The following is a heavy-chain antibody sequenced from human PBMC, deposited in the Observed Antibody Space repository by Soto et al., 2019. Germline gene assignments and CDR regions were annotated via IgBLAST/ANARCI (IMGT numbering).Heavy chain of an antibody. CDR1: GFTVSSNY. J-gene: IGHJ4*02. CDR2: IYSGGST. V-gene: IGHV3-53*01. Sequence: PGGSLRLSCAASGFTVSSNYMSWVRQAPGKGLEWISVIYSGGSTYYADSVKGRFTISRDNSKNTLYLQMNNLRAEDTAVYYCARVIVGWDYFDYWGQGTLVTVSS. D-gene: IGHD3-22*01. CDR3: ARVIVGWDYFDY.